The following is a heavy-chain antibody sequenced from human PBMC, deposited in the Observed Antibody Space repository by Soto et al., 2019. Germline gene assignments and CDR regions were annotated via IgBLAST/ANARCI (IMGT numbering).Heavy chain of an antibody. J-gene: IGHJ4*02. D-gene: IGHD3-3*01. CDR1: GFTFSSYS. CDR3: ARDPRRYYDFWSGLIGFDY. Sequence: GSLRLSCAASGFTFSSYSMNCFLQSPVKGLEWVSSISSSSSYIYYADSVKGRFTISRDNAKNSLYLQMNSLRAEDTAVYYCARDPRRYYDFWSGLIGFDYWGQGTLVTVSS. CDR2: ISSSSSYI. V-gene: IGHV3-21*01.